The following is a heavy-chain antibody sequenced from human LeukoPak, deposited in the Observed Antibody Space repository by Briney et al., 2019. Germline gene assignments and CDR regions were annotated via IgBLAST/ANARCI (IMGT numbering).Heavy chain of an antibody. J-gene: IGHJ4*02. CDR3: AKANTRYSYGYGDYFDY. CDR1: GGSISSYY. D-gene: IGHD5-18*01. CDR2: IYYSGST. Sequence: SETLSLTCTVSGGSISSYYWSWIRQPPGKGLEWIGYIYYSGSTNYNPSLKSRVTISVDTSKNQFSLKLSSVTAADTAVYYCAKANTRYSYGYGDYFDYWGQGTLVTVSS. V-gene: IGHV4-59*08.